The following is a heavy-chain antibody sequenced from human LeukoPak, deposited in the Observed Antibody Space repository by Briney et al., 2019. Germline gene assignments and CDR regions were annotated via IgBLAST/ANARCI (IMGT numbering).Heavy chain of an antibody. Sequence: GASVKVSCKASGYTFTSYYMNWVRQATGQGLEWMRWMNPNSGNTGYAQKFQGRVTMTRNTSISTAYMELSSLRSEDTAVYYCARGSRGIAAAQRTFDYWGQGTLVTVSS. CDR2: MNPNSGNT. CDR1: GYTFTSYY. J-gene: IGHJ4*02. D-gene: IGHD6-13*01. V-gene: IGHV1-8*01. CDR3: ARGSRGIAAAQRTFDY.